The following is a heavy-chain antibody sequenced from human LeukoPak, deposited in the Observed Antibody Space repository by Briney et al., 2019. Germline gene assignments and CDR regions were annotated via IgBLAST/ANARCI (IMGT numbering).Heavy chain of an antibody. D-gene: IGHD2-2*01. CDR3: ARGQYCSTTTCYSARKYFDF. J-gene: IGHJ4*02. CDR2: INDSGST. CDR1: GGAFSNYF. Sequence: SETLSLTCAVSGGAFSNYFWTWIRQPPGKGLEWIAEINDSGSTNSNSSLRSRVAISLDTSKNQFSLRLTSVTAADTAVYYCARGQYCSTTTCYSARKYFDFWGQGTLVTVSS. V-gene: IGHV4-34*01.